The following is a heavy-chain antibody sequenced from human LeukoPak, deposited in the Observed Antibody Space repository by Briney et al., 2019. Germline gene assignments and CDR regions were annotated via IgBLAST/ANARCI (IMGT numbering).Heavy chain of an antibody. J-gene: IGHJ2*01. CDR2: ISWDGGST. CDR3: ARDLMDIVATTRVWYFDL. D-gene: IGHD5-12*01. V-gene: IGHV3-43*01. CDR1: GFTFDDYT. Sequence: PGGSLRLSCAASGFTFDDYTMHWVRQAPGKGLEWVSLISWDGGSTYYADSVKGRFTISRDNSKNSLYLQMNSLRTEDTALYYCARDLMDIVATTRVWYFDLWGRGTLVTVSS.